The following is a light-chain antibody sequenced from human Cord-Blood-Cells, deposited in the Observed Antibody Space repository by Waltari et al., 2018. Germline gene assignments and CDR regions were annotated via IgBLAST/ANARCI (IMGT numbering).Light chain of an antibody. V-gene: IGKV1-5*03. Sequence: DIQMTQSPSTLSASVGDSVTLSCRASQSISSWLAWYQQKPGKAPKILIYKASSLESGVPSRFSGSGSGTEFTLTISSLQPDDVATYYFQQYNSYSTFGQGTKVEIK. CDR2: KAS. CDR1: QSISSW. J-gene: IGKJ1*01. CDR3: QQYNSYST.